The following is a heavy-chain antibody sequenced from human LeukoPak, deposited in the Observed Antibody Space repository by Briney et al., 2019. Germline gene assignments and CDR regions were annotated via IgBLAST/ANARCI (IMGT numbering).Heavy chain of an antibody. D-gene: IGHD5-18*01. V-gene: IGHV3-53*01. Sequence: GGSLRLSCAASGFTVSSNYMSWVRQAPGRGLEWVSVIYSGGSTYYADSVKGRFTISRDNAKTSLYLQMNSLRTEDTAVYYCAGRTRSVDTALAAPDYWGQGTLVTVSS. J-gene: IGHJ4*02. CDR2: IYSGGST. CDR1: GFTVSSNY. CDR3: AGRTRSVDTALAAPDY.